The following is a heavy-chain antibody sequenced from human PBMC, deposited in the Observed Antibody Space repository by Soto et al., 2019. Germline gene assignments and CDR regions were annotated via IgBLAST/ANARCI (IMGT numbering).Heavy chain of an antibody. V-gene: IGHV4-34*01. CDR3: ARGSKSRAAAVTIFDY. CDR1: GGSFSGYY. J-gene: IGHJ4*02. CDR2: INHSGST. Sequence: QVQLQQWGAGLLKPSETLSLTCAVYGGSFSGYYWSWIRQTPGKGLEWIGEINHSGSTNYNPSLKSRVTISVDTSKNQFSLKLSSVTAADTAVYYCARGSKSRAAAVTIFDYWGQGTLVTVSS. D-gene: IGHD6-13*01.